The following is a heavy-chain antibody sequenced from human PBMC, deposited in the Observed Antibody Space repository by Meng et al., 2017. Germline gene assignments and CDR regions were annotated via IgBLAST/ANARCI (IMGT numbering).Heavy chain of an antibody. V-gene: IGHV4-4*02. J-gene: IGHJ4*02. CDR2: TYHSGGT. CDR3: ERRTVYDSSGYAFDY. D-gene: IGHD3-22*01. CDR1: GASISSGYW. Sequence: SETLSLTCAVSGASISSGYWWSWVRLPPGKGREWIGETYHSGGTNYNPSLKSRVTISADKSKNQFSLDLNSITAAATDVYYCERRTVYDSSGYAFDYWGQGTLVTVSS.